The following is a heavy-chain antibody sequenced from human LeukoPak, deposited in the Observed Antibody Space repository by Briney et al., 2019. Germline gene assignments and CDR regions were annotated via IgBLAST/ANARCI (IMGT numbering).Heavy chain of an antibody. J-gene: IGHJ4*02. V-gene: IGHV3-66*01. CDR1: GITVSTNY. CDR3: ARDLNYYFDY. D-gene: IGHD1-7*01. CDR2: IFSGGNT. Sequence: GGSLRLSCAASGITVSTNYMSWVRQAPGKGLEWVSVIFSGGNTYYADSVKGRFTISRDSSKNILYLQMNNLKAEDTAVYYCARDLNYYFDYWGQGTLVTVSS.